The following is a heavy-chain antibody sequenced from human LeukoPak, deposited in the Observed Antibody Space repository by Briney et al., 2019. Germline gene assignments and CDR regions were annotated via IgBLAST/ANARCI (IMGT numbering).Heavy chain of an antibody. V-gene: IGHV3-7*01. Sequence: GGSLRLSCTASGFTFSNFWMGWVRQAPGKGLEWVANIKQDETEKFYLGSVKGRFTISRDNAKNSLYLQMNSLRDEDTAVYYCASSGSYRFDYWGQGTLVTVSS. CDR2: IKQDETEK. D-gene: IGHD1-26*01. J-gene: IGHJ4*02. CDR3: ASSGSYRFDY. CDR1: GFTFSNFW.